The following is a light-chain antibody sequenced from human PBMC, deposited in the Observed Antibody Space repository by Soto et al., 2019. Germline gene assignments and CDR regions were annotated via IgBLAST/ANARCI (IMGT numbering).Light chain of an antibody. CDR3: SSYTSSDTLV. CDR2: EVS. J-gene: IGLJ2*01. V-gene: IGLV2-14*01. Sequence: QSALAQPASVSGSPGQSITISCTGTTSDVGLYNYVSWYQQHPGKAPKLMISEVSNRPSGVSNRFSGSKSGNTASLTVSGLQAEDGADYYCSSYTSSDTLVFGAGTKLTVL. CDR1: TSDVGLYNY.